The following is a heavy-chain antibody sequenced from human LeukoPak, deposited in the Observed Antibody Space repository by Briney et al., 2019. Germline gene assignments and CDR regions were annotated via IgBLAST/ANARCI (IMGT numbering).Heavy chain of an antibody. V-gene: IGHV3-7*01. CDR2: IKQDGSEK. D-gene: IGHD1-26*01. Sequence: GGSLRLSCVASGFPFSSYGMHWVRQAPGKGLEWVANIKQDGSEKYYVDSVKGRFTISRDNAKNSLYLQMNSLRAEDTAVYYCARDQMGGTDYSGSWGQGTLVTVSS. CDR3: ARDQMGGTDYSGS. CDR1: GFPFSSYG. J-gene: IGHJ5*02.